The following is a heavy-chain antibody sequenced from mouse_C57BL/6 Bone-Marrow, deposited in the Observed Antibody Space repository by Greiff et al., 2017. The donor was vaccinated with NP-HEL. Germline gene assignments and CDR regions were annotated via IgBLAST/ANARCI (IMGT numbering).Heavy chain of an antibody. D-gene: IGHD2-2*01. CDR3: ATIYYGYDYYAMDY. CDR2: IWSGGST. Sequence: VQVVESGPGLVQPSQSLSITCTVSGFSLTSYGVHWVRQSPGKGLEWLGVIWSGGSTDYNAAFISRLSISKDNSKSQVFFKMNSLQADDTAIYYCATIYYGYDYYAMDYWGQGTSVTVSS. CDR1: GFSLTSYG. V-gene: IGHV2-2*01. J-gene: IGHJ4*01.